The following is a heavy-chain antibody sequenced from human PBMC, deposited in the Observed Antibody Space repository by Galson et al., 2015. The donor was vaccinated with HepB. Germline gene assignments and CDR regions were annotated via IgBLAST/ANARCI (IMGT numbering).Heavy chain of an antibody. CDR2: IWYDGTNK. Sequence: SLRLSCAASGFTFSNYAMHWVRQAPGKGLEWVAVIWYDGTNKYYADSVKGRFTISRDNSKNTLYLQMNSLRAEDTAVYYCAREDYDSYDAFDIWGQGTMVTVST. J-gene: IGHJ3*02. CDR3: AREDYDSYDAFDI. CDR1: GFTFSNYA. D-gene: IGHD4-17*01. V-gene: IGHV3-33*01.